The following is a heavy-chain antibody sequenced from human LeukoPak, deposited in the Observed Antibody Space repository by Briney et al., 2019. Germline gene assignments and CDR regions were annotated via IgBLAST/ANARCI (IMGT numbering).Heavy chain of an antibody. CDR2: INHSGYT. CDR3: TRAVAGHPD. D-gene: IGHD6-19*01. CDR1: GVPFSNYY. Sequence: SETLSLTCAVSGVPFSNYYWSWVRQSPRQGLEWIGEINHSGYTNYNPSLKSRVTMSIDTSKNQFSLKLTSVTAADAGVYYCTRAVAGHPDWGQGALVTVST. V-gene: IGHV4-34*01. J-gene: IGHJ4*02.